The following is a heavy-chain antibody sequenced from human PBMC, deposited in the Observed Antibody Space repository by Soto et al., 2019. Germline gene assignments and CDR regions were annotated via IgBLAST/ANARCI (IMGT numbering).Heavy chain of an antibody. CDR1: GFTFSSYW. V-gene: IGHV3-7*04. CDR3: AKDQASGQGSFDS. CDR2: IKQDGSNQ. Sequence: GGSLRLSCAASGFTFSSYWMSWVRQAPGKGLEWVANIKQDGSNQYYADSVKGRFTISRDNSKNTLSLQMNSLRADDTAVYYCAKDQASGQGSFDSWGQGTLVTVSP. J-gene: IGHJ4*02.